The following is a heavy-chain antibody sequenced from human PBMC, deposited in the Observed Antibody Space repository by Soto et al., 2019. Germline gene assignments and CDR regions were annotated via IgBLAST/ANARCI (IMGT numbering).Heavy chain of an antibody. Sequence: QVHLVQSGAEVKKPGASVKVSCKGSGYAFTTYGITWVRQAPGKGLEWMGWISAHNGNTNYAQKLQGRVTVTRDTATSTAYMELRSLRSDDTAVYSCARGRYGDYWGQGDLVTVSS. CDR1: GYAFTTYG. V-gene: IGHV1-18*01. D-gene: IGHD1-1*01. CDR2: ISAHNGNT. CDR3: ARGRYGDY. J-gene: IGHJ4*02.